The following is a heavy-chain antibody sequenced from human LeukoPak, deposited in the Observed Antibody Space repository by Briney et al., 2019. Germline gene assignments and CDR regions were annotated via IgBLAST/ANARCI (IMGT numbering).Heavy chain of an antibody. CDR2: INHSGST. V-gene: IGHV4-34*01. CDR1: GGSFSGYY. CDR3: ARGPFKDY. J-gene: IGHJ4*02. Sequence: PSETLSLTCAVYGGSFSGYYWSWIRQPPGKGLEWIGEINHSGSTNYNPSLKSRVTISVDTSKNQFSLKLSSVTAADTAVYYCARGPFKDYWGQGTLVTVSS.